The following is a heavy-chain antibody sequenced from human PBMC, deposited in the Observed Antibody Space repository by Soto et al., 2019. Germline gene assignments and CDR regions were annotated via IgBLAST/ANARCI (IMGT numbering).Heavy chain of an antibody. V-gene: IGHV3-30*04. CDR3: PKHIAGGYCSGGSCSPHAFDI. CDR2: ISYDGSTK. D-gene: IGHD2-15*01. Sequence: GGSLRLSCAASGFTFSSYAMRWVRQAPGKGLEWVAVISYDGSTKYYPDSVKGRFTISRDNSKNTLYLQMNSLRAEDTAVYYCPKHIAGGYCSGGSCSPHAFDIWGQGTMVTVSS. CDR1: GFTFSSYA. J-gene: IGHJ3*02.